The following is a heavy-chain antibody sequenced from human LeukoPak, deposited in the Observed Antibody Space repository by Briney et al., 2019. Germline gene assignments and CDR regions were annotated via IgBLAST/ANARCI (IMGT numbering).Heavy chain of an antibody. CDR3: ATPGGSSGWYYFDY. CDR2: INHSGST. V-gene: IGHV4-34*01. J-gene: IGHJ4*02. CDR1: GGSFSGYY. Sequence: PSETLSLTCAVYGGSFSGYYWSWIRQPPGKGPEWIGEINHSGSTNYNPSLKSRVTISVDTSKNQFSLKLSSVTAADTAVYYCATPGGSSGWYYFDYWGQGTLVTVSS. D-gene: IGHD6-19*01.